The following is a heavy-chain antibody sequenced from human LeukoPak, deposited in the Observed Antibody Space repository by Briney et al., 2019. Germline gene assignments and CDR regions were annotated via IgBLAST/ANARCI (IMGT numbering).Heavy chain of an antibody. V-gene: IGHV1-18*01. CDR2: ISGYNGNT. CDR3: ARDLKMGYSSGRYSWGTGSSNDY. Sequence: ASVKVSCKASSYSFNRYGISWVRQAPGQGLEWMGWISGYNGNTNYAQKFLGRVSMTADTSTSTAYMELRSLRSDDTAVYYCARDLKMGYSSGRYSWGTGSSNDYWGQGTLVTVSS. J-gene: IGHJ4*02. CDR1: SYSFNRYG. D-gene: IGHD6-19*01.